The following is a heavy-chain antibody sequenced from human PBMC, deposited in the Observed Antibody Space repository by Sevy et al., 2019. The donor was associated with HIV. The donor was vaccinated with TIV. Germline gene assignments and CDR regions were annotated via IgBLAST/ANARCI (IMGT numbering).Heavy chain of an antibody. V-gene: IGHV3-15*07. Sequence: GGSLRLSCAASGFTFTYAWMSWVRQAPGKGLEWVGRMKSYSDGGTTDYAAPVKGRFTISRDDSKNTLYLQMNTLNTEDTAVYYCTTEPSPRIAGHDFDYWGQGTLVTVSS. CDR1: GFTFTYAW. CDR3: TTEPSPRIAGHDFDY. CDR2: MKSYSDGGTT. J-gene: IGHJ4*02. D-gene: IGHD6-13*01.